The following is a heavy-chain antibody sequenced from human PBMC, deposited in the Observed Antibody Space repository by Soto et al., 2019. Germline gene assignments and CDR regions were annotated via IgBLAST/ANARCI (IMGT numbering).Heavy chain of an antibody. CDR1: GYSVSSSDYY. D-gene: IGHD2-15*01. Sequence: SETLSLTCSVSGYSVSSSDYYWAWIRQPPGKGLEWIGSMLYSGLTYYNPSLKSRVTLSVDTSKSQFSVRLNSVTASDTAVYYCAPLSVSLSGPYGIHVWGQGTTVTV. CDR3: APLSVSLSGPYGIHV. CDR2: MLYSGLT. V-gene: IGHV4-39*01. J-gene: IGHJ6*02.